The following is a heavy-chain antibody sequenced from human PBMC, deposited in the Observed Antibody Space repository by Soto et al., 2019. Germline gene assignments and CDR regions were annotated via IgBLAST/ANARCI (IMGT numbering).Heavy chain of an antibody. D-gene: IGHD3-16*02. CDR1: GGSFHGYY. J-gene: IGHJ6*02. CDR2: ISHSGST. V-gene: IGHV4-34*01. Sequence: PSETLSLTCAVYGGSFHGYYWSWIRQPPGKGLEWIGYISHSGSTDYNPSLKSRLSISGDTSKNHFSLTLTSVTAADAAAYYCATIGVSGYLAVWGQGTTVTVSS. CDR3: ATIGVSGYLAV.